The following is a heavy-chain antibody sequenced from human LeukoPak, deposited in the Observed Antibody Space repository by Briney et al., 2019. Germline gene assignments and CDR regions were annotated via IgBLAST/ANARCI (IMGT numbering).Heavy chain of an antibody. J-gene: IGHJ4*02. CDR1: GFTFSSYA. Sequence: GASLRLSCAASGFTFSSYAMSWVRHAPGKGLEWVSAISGSGGSTYYADSVKGRFTISRDNSKNTLYLQMNSLRAEDTAVYYCAKDQRIPAAIRHFDYWGQGTLVTVSS. V-gene: IGHV3-23*01. CDR3: AKDQRIPAAIRHFDY. D-gene: IGHD2-2*02. CDR2: ISGSGGST.